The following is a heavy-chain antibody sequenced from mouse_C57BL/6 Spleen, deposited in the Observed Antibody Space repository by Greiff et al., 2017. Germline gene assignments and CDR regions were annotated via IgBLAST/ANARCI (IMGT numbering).Heavy chain of an antibody. Sequence: QVQLQQSGAELVRPGTSVKVSCKASGYAFTNYLIEWVKQRPGQGLEWIGVINPGSGGTHYNEKFKGKATLTADKSSSTAYMQLSSLTSEDSAVYFCARGRLIEDYYAMDYWGQGTSVTVSS. D-gene: IGHD2-2*01. J-gene: IGHJ4*01. CDR2: INPGSGGT. CDR3: ARGRLIEDYYAMDY. CDR1: GYAFTNYL. V-gene: IGHV1-54*01.